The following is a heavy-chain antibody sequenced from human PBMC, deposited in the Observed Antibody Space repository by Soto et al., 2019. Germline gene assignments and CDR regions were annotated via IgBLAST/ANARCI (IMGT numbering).Heavy chain of an antibody. CDR2: IYWNDDK. Sequence: SGPTLVNPTQTLTLTCTFSGFSLSTSGVGVGWIRQPPGKALEWLALIYWNDDKRYSPSLKSRLTITKDTSKNQVVLTMTNMEPFDTAPFFFSHRHCRCLFLCMDVWGQGTTVTVSS. V-gene: IGHV2-5*01. J-gene: IGHJ6*02. D-gene: IGHD2-21*01. CDR1: GFSLSTSGVG. CDR3: SHRHCRCLFLCMDV.